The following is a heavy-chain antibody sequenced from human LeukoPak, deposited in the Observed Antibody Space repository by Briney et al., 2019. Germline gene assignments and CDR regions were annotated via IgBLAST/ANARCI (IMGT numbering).Heavy chain of an antibody. CDR2: IYPGDSDA. V-gene: IGHV5-51*01. CDR3: ARRRDLYSGSYYPFDY. D-gene: IGHD1-26*01. CDR1: GYSFTSYW. J-gene: IGHJ4*02. Sequence: GESLKISCKGSGYSFTSYWIGWVRQMPGKGLKWMGIIYPGDSDARYSPSFQGQVTISADKSISTAYLQWSSLRASDTAMYYCARRRDLYSGSYYPFDYWGQGTLVTVSS.